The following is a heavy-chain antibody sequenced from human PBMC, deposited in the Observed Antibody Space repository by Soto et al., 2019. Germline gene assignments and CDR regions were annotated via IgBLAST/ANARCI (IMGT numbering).Heavy chain of an antibody. CDR3: ARGHYGSGSLTPNYYYYGMDV. CDR2: IIPIFGTA. J-gene: IGHJ6*02. V-gene: IGHV1-69*13. CDR1: GGTFSSYA. D-gene: IGHD3-10*01. Sequence: ASVKVSCKASGGTFSSYAISWVRQAPGQGLKWIGGIIPIFGTANYAQKFQGRVTITADESTSTAYIELSSLRSEDTAVYYCARGHYGSGSLTPNYYYYGMDVWGQGTTVTVSS.